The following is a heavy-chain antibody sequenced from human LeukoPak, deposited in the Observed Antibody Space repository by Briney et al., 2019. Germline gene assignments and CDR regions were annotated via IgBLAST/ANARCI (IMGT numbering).Heavy chain of an antibody. V-gene: IGHV3-7*01. CDR1: GFTFSSYW. J-gene: IGHJ4*02. CDR2: IKQDGSEK. Sequence: GGSLRLSCAASGFTFSSYWMSWVRQAPGKGLEWVANIKQDGSEKYYVDSVKGRFTISRDNAKNSLYLQMNSLRAEDTAVYYCARDDIAAAGSDYFDYWGQGTLVTVSS. CDR3: ARDDIAAAGSDYFDY. D-gene: IGHD6-13*01.